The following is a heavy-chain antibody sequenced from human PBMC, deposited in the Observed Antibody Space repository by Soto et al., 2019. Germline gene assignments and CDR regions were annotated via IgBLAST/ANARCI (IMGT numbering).Heavy chain of an antibody. CDR2: ISYSGNT. CDR3: GRLVVAATLARGFFQH. D-gene: IGHD2-15*01. V-gene: IGHV4-39*01. Sequence: QLQLQESGPGLVKPSETLSLTCTVSGDSISSSSYYWGWIRQPPGKGLEWIGSISYSGNTYYNPSLRSRGTISVDTSKNQFSLRLSSLTAADAAVYYCGRLVVAATLARGFFQHWGQGTLVTVSS. CDR1: GDSISSSSYY. J-gene: IGHJ1*01.